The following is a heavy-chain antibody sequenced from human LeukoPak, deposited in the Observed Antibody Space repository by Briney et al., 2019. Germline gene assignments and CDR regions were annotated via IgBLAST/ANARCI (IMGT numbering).Heavy chain of an antibody. CDR2: INWNGGST. CDR3: ARGKVAGTRSAFDI. D-gene: IGHD6-19*01. Sequence: PGGSLRLSCAASGFTFDDYGMSWVRQAPGKGLEWVSGINWNGGSTGYADSVKGRFTISRDSAKNSLYLQMNSLRAEDTALYYCARGKVAGTRSAFDIWGQGTMVTVSS. CDR1: GFTFDDYG. J-gene: IGHJ3*02. V-gene: IGHV3-20*04.